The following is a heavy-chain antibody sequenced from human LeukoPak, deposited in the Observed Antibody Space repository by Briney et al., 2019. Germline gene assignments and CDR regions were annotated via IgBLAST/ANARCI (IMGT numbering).Heavy chain of an antibody. V-gene: IGHV4-39*01. D-gene: IGHD6-13*01. CDR1: GGSISSSSYY. CDR2: IYYSGST. CDR3: ARQRKSIAAAQKDPDFDY. J-gene: IGHJ4*02. Sequence: SETLSLTCTVSGGSISSSSYYWGWIRQPPGKGLEWIGSIYYSGSTYYNPSLKSRVTISVDTSKNQFSLKLSSVTAADTAVYYCARQRKSIAAAQKDPDFDYWGQGTLVTVSS.